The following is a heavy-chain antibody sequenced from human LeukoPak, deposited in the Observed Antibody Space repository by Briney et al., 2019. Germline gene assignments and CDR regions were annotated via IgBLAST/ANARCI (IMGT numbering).Heavy chain of an antibody. CDR1: GFTFGDYA. D-gene: IGHD3-22*01. J-gene: IGHJ4*02. V-gene: IGHV3-49*03. Sequence: GALRLSCTASGFTFGDYAMSWFRQAPGKGLEWVGFIRSKAYGGTTEYAASVKGRFTISRDDSKSIAYLQMNSLKTEDTAVYYCTRVMDDSSGYYCVVPAYWGQGTLVTVSS. CDR3: TRVMDDSSGYYCVVPAY. CDR2: IRSKAYGGTT.